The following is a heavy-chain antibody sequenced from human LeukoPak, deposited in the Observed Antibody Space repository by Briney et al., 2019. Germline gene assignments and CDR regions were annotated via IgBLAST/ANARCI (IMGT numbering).Heavy chain of an antibody. Sequence: SQTLSLTCAISGDSFSSNSVTWNWIRQSPSRGLEWLGRTYYRSTWYNDYAVSVRGRITVNPDTSKNQFSLHLNSVTPEDTAVYYCARGSSSWYYYYYYGMDVWGQGTTVTVSS. CDR1: GDSFSSNSVT. D-gene: IGHD6-13*01. V-gene: IGHV6-1*01. CDR2: TYYRSTWYN. CDR3: ARGSSSWYYYYYYGMDV. J-gene: IGHJ6*02.